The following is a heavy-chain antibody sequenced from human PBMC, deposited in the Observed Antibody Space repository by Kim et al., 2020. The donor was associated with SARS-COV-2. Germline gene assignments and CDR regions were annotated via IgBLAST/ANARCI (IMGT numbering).Heavy chain of an antibody. D-gene: IGHD3-22*01. CDR1: GGTFSNYA. J-gene: IGHJ5*02. V-gene: IGHV1-69*13. CDR3: ARGSSGWLDP. Sequence: SVKVSCTASGGTFSNYAISWVRQAPGQGLEWMGEIIPLYGTLNDAQKFQDRLKITAVASTTTVYMELSSLTSAATAVYYCARGSSGWLDPWGQGTLVTVSS. CDR2: IIPLYGTL.